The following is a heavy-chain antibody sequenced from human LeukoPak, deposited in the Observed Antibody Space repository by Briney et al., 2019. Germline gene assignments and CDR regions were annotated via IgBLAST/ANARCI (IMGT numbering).Heavy chain of an antibody. CDR3: ARDNCSGGSCYNFDY. D-gene: IGHD2-15*01. Sequence: SETLSLTCTVSGGSISSYYWSWIRQPPGKGLEWIGYIYYSGSTNYNPSLKSRVTISVDTSKNQFSLKLSSMTAADTAVYYCARDNCSGGSCYNFDYWGQGTLVTVSS. V-gene: IGHV4-59*01. CDR1: GGSISSYY. J-gene: IGHJ4*02. CDR2: IYYSGST.